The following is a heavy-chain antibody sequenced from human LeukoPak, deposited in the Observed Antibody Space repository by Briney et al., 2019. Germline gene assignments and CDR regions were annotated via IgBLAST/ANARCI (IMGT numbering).Heavy chain of an antibody. Sequence: GGSLRLSCAASRFTFSSYGMHWVRQAPGKGLEWVAVISYDGSNKYYADSVKGRFTISRDNSDNTLYLQMNSLRDEDTAVYYCARGSGYFGPGSNYQFDYWGQGSLVTVSS. CDR1: RFTFSSYG. V-gene: IGHV3-30*03. CDR3: ARGSGYFGPGSNYQFDY. D-gene: IGHD3-10*01. CDR2: ISYDGSNK. J-gene: IGHJ4*02.